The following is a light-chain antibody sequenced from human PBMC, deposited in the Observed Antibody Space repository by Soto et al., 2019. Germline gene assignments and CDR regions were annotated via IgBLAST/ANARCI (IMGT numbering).Light chain of an antibody. CDR1: QGVNSN. Sequence: ELVMTQSTAILSVSPGESATLSCRASQGVNSNYLAWYQQHPGQPPRLLIYGISTRATGIPARFSGSGSGTEFSLTISSLQSEDFAVYYCQQYSKWPITFGQGTRLEIK. CDR3: QQYSKWPIT. V-gene: IGKV3-15*01. J-gene: IGKJ5*01. CDR2: GIS.